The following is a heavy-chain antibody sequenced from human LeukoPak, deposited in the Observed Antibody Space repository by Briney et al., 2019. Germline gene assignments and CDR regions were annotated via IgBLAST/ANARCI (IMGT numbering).Heavy chain of an antibody. Sequence: ASVKVSCKASGYTFTGYHMHWVRQAPGQGLEWMGWINPNSGGTNYAQKFQGRVTMTRDTSISTAYMELSRLRSDDTAVYYCAKDYDSSGYYYAVDYWGQGTLVTVSS. CDR3: AKDYDSSGYYYAVDY. D-gene: IGHD3-22*01. CDR2: INPNSGGT. CDR1: GYTFTGYH. J-gene: IGHJ4*02. V-gene: IGHV1-2*02.